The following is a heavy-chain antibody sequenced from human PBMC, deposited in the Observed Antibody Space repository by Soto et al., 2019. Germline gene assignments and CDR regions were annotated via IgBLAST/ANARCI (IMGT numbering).Heavy chain of an antibody. V-gene: IGHV1-69*06. CDR2: IMPTFGSA. J-gene: IGHJ4*02. CDR1: GGTFSSHG. Sequence: ASVKVSCKASGGTFSSHGIAWVRQVPGQGLEWVGGIMPTFGSATYAPRFQGRVTISADKSTSTAYMELRSLRSEDTAVYYCATERSAQYFDYWGQGTLVTVSS. D-gene: IGHD1-1*01. CDR3: ATERSAQYFDY.